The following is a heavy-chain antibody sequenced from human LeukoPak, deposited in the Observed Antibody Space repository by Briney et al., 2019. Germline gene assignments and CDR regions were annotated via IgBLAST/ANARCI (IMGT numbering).Heavy chain of an antibody. D-gene: IGHD3-22*01. CDR3: AKDRGRYYDSSGYYWGYYFDS. CDR2: ISASGDST. CDR1: GFTFSSYA. J-gene: IGHJ4*02. Sequence: PGGSLRLSCAASGFTFSSYAMNWVRQAPGKGLEWVSTISASGDSTYYADSVKGRFTISRDNSKNTLYLQMNSLRAEDTAVYYCAKDRGRYYDSSGYYWGYYFDSWGQGILVTVST. V-gene: IGHV3-23*01.